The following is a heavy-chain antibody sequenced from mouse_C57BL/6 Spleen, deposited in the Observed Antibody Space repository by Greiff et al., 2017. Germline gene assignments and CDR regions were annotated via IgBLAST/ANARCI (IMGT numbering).Heavy chain of an antibody. Sequence: EVHLVESGGGLVKPGGSLKLSCAASGFTFSDYGMHWVRQAPEQGLEWVAYISSGSSTIYYADTVKGRFTISRDNAKNTLFLQMTSLRSEDTAMYYCATYYYGSSSFAYWGQGTLVTVSA. J-gene: IGHJ3*01. D-gene: IGHD1-1*01. CDR3: ATYYYGSSSFAY. V-gene: IGHV5-17*01. CDR2: ISSGSSTI. CDR1: GFTFSDYG.